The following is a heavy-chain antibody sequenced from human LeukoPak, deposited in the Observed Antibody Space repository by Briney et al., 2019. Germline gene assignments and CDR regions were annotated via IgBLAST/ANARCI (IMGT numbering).Heavy chain of an antibody. D-gene: IGHD5-12*01. CDR1: GFTFSSYA. CDR3: VKAAVRWIYFPHFDY. J-gene: IGHJ4*02. Sequence: PGGSLRLSCSASGFTFSSYAMHWVRQAPGKGLEYVSAISSNGGSTYYADSVKGRFTISRDNSKNTLYLQMSSLRAEDTAVYYCVKAAVRWIYFPHFDYWGQGTLVTVSS. V-gene: IGHV3-64D*06. CDR2: ISSNGGST.